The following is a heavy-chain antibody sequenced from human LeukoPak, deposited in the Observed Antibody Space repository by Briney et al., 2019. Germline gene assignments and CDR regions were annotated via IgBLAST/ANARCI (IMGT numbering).Heavy chain of an antibody. CDR1: GGSISSGGYY. D-gene: IGHD3-10*01. J-gene: IGHJ4*02. Sequence: SETLSPTCTVSGGSISSGGYYWSWIRQHPGKGLEWIGYIYYSGSTYYNPSLKSRVTISVDTSKNQFSLKLSSVTAADTAVYYCARSGTFYGSGSLYYFDYWGQGALVTVSS. V-gene: IGHV4-31*03. CDR3: ARSGTFYGSGSLYYFDY. CDR2: IYYSGST.